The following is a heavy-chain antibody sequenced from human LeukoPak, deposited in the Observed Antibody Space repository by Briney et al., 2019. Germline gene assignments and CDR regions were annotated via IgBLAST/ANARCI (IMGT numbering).Heavy chain of an antibody. J-gene: IGHJ5*02. CDR2: ISYDGSNK. V-gene: IGHV3-30-3*01. CDR3: ARGKHLGYCSSTSCPNWFDP. Sequence: PGGSLRLSCAASGFTFSDYAMHWVRQAPGKGLEWVAVISYDGSNKNYADSVKGRFTISRDNSKNTLYLQMNSLRVEDTAVYYCARGKHLGYCSSTSCPNWFDPWGQGTLVTVSS. D-gene: IGHD2-2*01. CDR1: GFTFSDYA.